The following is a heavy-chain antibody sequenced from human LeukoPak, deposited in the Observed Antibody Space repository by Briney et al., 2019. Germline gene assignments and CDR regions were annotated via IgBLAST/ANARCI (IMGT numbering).Heavy chain of an antibody. V-gene: IGHV4-34*01. CDR1: GYSISSGYY. CDR2: INHSGST. CDR3: ARVGVSIAVAGYYFDY. J-gene: IGHJ4*02. Sequence: SETLPLTCAVSGYSISSGYYWSWIRQPPGKGLGGIGEINHSGSTNYNPSLKSRVTISVDTSKNQFSLKLSSVTAADTAVYYCARVGVSIAVAGYYFDYWGQGTLVTVSS. D-gene: IGHD6-19*01.